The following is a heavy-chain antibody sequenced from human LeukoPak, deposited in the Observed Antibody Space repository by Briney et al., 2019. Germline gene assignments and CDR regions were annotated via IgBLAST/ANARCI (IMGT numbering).Heavy chain of an antibody. CDR3: ARLGYCSGGSCAYYYYGMDV. J-gene: IGHJ6*02. CDR2: ISAYNGNT. CDR1: GYTFTSYG. V-gene: IGHV1-18*01. D-gene: IGHD2-15*01. Sequence: ASVKVPCKASGYTFTSYGISWVRQAPGRGLEWMGWISAYNGNTNYAQKLQGRVTMTTDTSTSTAYMELRSLRSDDTAVYYCARLGYCSGGSCAYYYYGMDVWGQGTTVTVSS.